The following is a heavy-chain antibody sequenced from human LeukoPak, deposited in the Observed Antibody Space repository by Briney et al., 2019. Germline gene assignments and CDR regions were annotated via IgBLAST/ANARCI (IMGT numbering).Heavy chain of an antibody. CDR3: ASLSYSSPGD. CDR1: GGSISSSSHY. D-gene: IGHD6-13*01. Sequence: SETLSLTCTVSGGSISSSSHYWGWIRQPPGKGLEWIGSIYYSGSTYYNPSLKSRVTISVDTSKNQFSLKLSSVTAADTAVYYCASLSYSSPGDWGQGTLVTVSS. J-gene: IGHJ4*02. CDR2: IYYSGST. V-gene: IGHV4-39*01.